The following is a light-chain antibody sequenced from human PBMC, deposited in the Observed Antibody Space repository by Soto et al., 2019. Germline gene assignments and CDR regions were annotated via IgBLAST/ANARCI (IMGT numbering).Light chain of an antibody. V-gene: IGLV2-23*01. J-gene: IGLJ1*01. CDR3: CSYAGSSTYV. CDR2: EGS. Sequence: QSALTQPASVSGSPGQSITISCTGTSSDVGSYNLVSWYQQHPGKAPKLMIYEGSKRPSGVSNRFSGSKSGNTASLTISGLQAEDEADYYWCSYAGSSTYVFGTGTKVTVL. CDR1: SSDVGSYNL.